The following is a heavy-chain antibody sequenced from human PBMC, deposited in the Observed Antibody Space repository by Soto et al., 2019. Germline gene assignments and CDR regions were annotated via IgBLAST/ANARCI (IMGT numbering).Heavy chain of an antibody. D-gene: IGHD2-15*01. CDR3: AKDLLAVGFDY. CDR2: VSATAGTT. V-gene: IGHV3-23*01. Sequence: GGSLRLSCAASGFTFSNYAMSWVRQAPGKGLEWVSLVSATAGTTYYTDSVKGRFTTSRDNSRNTVYLQMNSLRADETAVYYCAKDLLAVGFDYWGQGTLVTVSS. CDR1: GFTFSNYA. J-gene: IGHJ4*02.